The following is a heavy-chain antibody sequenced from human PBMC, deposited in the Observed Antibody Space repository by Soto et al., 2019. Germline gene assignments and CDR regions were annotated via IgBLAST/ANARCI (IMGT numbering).Heavy chain of an antibody. CDR2: IYYSGNT. CDR3: AGPYFYYYYAMDV. V-gene: IGHV4-39*01. Sequence: PSETLSLTCTVSGGSISSSSYYWGWIRQPPGKGLEWIGHIYYSGNTYYSPSLKSRDTISVETSKNQFSLKLHSVTAADTAVYYCAGPYFYYYYAMDVWGQGTTVTVSS. CDR1: GGSISSSSYY. J-gene: IGHJ6*02.